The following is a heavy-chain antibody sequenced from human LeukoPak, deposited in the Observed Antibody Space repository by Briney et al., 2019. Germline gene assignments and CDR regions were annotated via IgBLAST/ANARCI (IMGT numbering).Heavy chain of an antibody. CDR2: TYYRSRWYN. V-gene: IGHV6-1*01. Sequence: SQTLSLTCAISGDSVSSNSAAWNWIRQSPSRGLEWLGRTYYRSRWYNDYGVSVKSRLTSNPDTSKNQFSLQLNSVPPEDTPAYYCAREGSGYSGYDLRFDYWGQGTLVTVSS. CDR1: GDSVSSNSAA. CDR3: AREGSGYSGYDLRFDY. D-gene: IGHD5-12*01. J-gene: IGHJ4*02.